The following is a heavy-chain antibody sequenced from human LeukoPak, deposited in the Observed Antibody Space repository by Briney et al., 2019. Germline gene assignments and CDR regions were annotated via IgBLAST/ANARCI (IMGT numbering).Heavy chain of an antibody. CDR2: TYYRAKWYN. D-gene: IGHD1-26*01. J-gene: IGHJ4*02. V-gene: IGHV6-1*01. CDR1: XXXXXXXXDA. Sequence: LXXTCGIXXXXXXXXXDAWXXXXXSPXXXXEXXGRTYYRAKWYNDYAVSVKSRITINRDTCKNQFSLQLNSVTPEDTAVYYCARDRGSYYGPIDYWGQGTLVTVSS. CDR3: ARDRGSYYGPIDY.